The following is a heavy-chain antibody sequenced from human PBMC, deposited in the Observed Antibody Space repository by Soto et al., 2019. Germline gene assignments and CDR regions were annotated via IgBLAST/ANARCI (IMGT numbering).Heavy chain of an antibody. CDR3: ARAIAAVFDY. J-gene: IGHJ4*02. CDR2: IYHSGST. Sequence: SETLSLTCTVSGGSIISSFYYWGLIRQPPGKGLEWIGSIYHSGSTYHNPSLKSRVTISVDRSKNQFSLKLSSVTAADTAVYYCARAIAAVFDYWGQGTLVTVSS. CDR1: GGSIISSFYY. V-gene: IGHV4-39*07. D-gene: IGHD6-13*01.